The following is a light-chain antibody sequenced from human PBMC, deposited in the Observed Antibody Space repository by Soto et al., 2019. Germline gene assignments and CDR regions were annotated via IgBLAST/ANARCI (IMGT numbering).Light chain of an antibody. J-gene: IGKJ5*01. CDR3: QQLNSSPIT. V-gene: IGKV1-9*01. CDR1: QGISSY. Sequence: DIQLTQSPSFLSASVGARVTITCRASQGISSYLAWYQQKPGEAPKLLIYDASTLQGGVPSRFSGSRSGTEFTLTISSLQPEDFATYYCQQLNSSPITFGQGTRLEIK. CDR2: DAS.